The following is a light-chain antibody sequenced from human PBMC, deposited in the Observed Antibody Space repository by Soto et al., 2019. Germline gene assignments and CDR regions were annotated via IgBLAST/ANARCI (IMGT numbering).Light chain of an antibody. CDR2: AAS. Sequence: EVVLTQSPGTLSLSPGETATLSCMASQSVSGNYLAWFQQKPGQAPRLLIYAASSRASGVPDRFSGSGSGTDFTLTISRLEPEDFAVYYCQQYVTSPFSFGPGTRVDIK. CDR3: QQYVTSPFS. J-gene: IGKJ3*01. V-gene: IGKV3-20*01. CDR1: QSVSGNY.